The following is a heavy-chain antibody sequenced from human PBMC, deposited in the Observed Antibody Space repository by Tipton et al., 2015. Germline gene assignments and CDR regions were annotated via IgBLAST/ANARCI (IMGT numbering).Heavy chain of an antibody. J-gene: IGHJ6*02. D-gene: IGHD5-24*01. CDR3: ARGGSPIIEMAYHHYGLDV. V-gene: IGHV4-34*01. CDR1: GGSFYTYY. CDR2: IYHRGTT. Sequence: LRLSCSLSGGSFYTYYGTWIRQPPGQGLEWIGEIYHRGTTNYNPSLRGRFTISLMTSKNPLSLTVDSVTAADTAIYYCARGGSPIIEMAYHHYGLDVWGQGTTVTVSS.